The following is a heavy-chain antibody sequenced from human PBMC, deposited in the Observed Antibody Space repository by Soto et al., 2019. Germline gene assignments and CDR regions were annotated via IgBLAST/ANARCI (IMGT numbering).Heavy chain of an antibody. CDR3: ARDFNGPEK. D-gene: IGHD2-8*01. V-gene: IGHV3-33*01. J-gene: IGHJ4*02. CDR2: KWFDGTKE. Sequence: QEQVLDSAGGVVQPGKSLRLSCATSGFTSSVYGIHWVRQAPGKGLEWIALKWFDGTKEFYADSVMGRYFIYEDDSKNTLHLQLNSVRAEDTAIYFFARDFNGPEKWGRGTLVTVSS. CDR1: GFTSSVYG.